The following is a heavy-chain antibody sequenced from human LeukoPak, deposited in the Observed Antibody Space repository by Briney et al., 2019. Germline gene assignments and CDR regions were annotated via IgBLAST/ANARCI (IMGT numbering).Heavy chain of an antibody. J-gene: IGHJ4*02. Sequence: GGSLRLSCAASGFSFSSYAMTWVRQAPGKGLEWVANIEEDGSEKSYVAAVKGRFTISRDNAENSLYLQMNSLRAEDTAVYYCAKVHRGSGDPYWGQGTLVTVSS. V-gene: IGHV3-7*01. CDR3: AKVHRGSGDPY. CDR1: GFSFSSYA. CDR2: IEEDGSEK. D-gene: IGHD4-17*01.